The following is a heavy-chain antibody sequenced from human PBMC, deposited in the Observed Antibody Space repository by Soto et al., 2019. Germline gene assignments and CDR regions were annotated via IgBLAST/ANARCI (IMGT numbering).Heavy chain of an antibody. CDR2: ISYDGSNK. J-gene: IGHJ6*02. Sequence: QVQLVESGGGVVQPGRSLRLSCAASGFTFSSYAMHWVRQAPGKGLEWVAVISYDGSNKYYADSVKGRFTISRDNSKNTLYLQMNILRAEDTAVYYCARETAATHYYYYYGMDVWGQGTTDTVSS. CDR1: GFTFSSYA. V-gene: IGHV3-30-3*01. CDR3: ARETAATHYYYYYGMDV. D-gene: IGHD2-15*01.